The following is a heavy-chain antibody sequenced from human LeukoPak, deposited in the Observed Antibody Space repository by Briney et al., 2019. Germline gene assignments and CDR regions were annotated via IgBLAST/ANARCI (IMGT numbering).Heavy chain of an antibody. V-gene: IGHV1-2*04. CDR3: AKSSAAAGGYGMDV. CDR2: INPNSGGT. Sequence: ASVKVSCKASGYTFTCYYMHWVRQAPGQGLEWMGWINPNSGGTNYAQKFQGWVTMTRDTSISTAYMELSRLRSDDTAVYYCAKSSAAAGGYGMDVWGQGTTVTVSS. D-gene: IGHD6-13*01. CDR1: GYTFTCYY. J-gene: IGHJ6*02.